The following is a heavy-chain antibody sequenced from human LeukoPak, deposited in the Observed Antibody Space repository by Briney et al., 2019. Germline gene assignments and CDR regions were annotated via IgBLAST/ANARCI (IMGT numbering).Heavy chain of an antibody. J-gene: IGHJ4*02. D-gene: IGHD1/OR15-1a*01. CDR2: ISSSSSNI. CDR1: GFTFSSYN. Sequence: GGSLRLSCAASGFTFSSYNMNWVRQAPGKGLEWVSYISSSSSNIYYGDSVKGRFTISRDNGKNSLYLQINSLRDEDTAVYYYAREGRDGGTDYWGQGTLVTVSS. V-gene: IGHV3-48*02. CDR3: AREGRDGGTDY.